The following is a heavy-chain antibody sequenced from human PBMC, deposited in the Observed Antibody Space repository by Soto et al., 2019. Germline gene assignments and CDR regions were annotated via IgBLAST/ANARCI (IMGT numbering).Heavy chain of an antibody. Sequence: QVQLVESGGGVVQPGRSLRLSCAASGFTFSSYGMHWVRQAPGKGLEWVAVISYDGSNKYYADSVKGRFTIARDNSKNPLYLQMNSLRAEDTAVYYWAKDHNGASLDYWGQGTLVTVSS. CDR3: AKDHNGASLDY. V-gene: IGHV3-30*18. J-gene: IGHJ4*02. CDR2: ISYDGSNK. D-gene: IGHD4-17*01. CDR1: GFTFSSYG.